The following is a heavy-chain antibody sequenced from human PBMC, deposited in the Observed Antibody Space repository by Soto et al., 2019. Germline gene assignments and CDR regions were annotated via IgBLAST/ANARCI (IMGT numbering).Heavy chain of an antibody. Sequence: ASVKVSCKASGGTFSSYAISWVRQAPGQGLEWMGGIIPIFGTANYAQKFQGRVTITADESTSTAYMELSSLRSEDTAVYYCARGSYYYGSGVMYYYYYGMDVWGQGTTVTVSS. CDR3: ARGSYYYGSGVMYYYYYGMDV. J-gene: IGHJ6*02. V-gene: IGHV1-69*13. CDR1: GGTFSSYA. D-gene: IGHD3-10*01. CDR2: IIPIFGTA.